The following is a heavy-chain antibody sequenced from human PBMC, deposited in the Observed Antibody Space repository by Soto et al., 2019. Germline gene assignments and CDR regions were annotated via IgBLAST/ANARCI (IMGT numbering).Heavy chain of an antibody. CDR2: IKQDGSEK. V-gene: IGHV3-7*01. J-gene: IGHJ5*02. CDR1: GFTFSSYW. D-gene: IGHD2-15*01. Sequence: GGCLRLSCAASGFTFSSYWMSWVRQDPGKGLEWVANIKQDGSEKYYVDSVKGRFTISRDNAKNSLYLQMNSLRAEDTAVYYCARHYCSGGTCLYGPWGQGTLVTVSS. CDR3: ARHYCSGGTCLYGP.